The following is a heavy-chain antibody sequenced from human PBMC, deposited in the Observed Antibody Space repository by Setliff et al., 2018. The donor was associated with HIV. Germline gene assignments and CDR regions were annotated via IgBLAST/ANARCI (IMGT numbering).Heavy chain of an antibody. CDR2: IYHNGFA. CDR3: ARSSLHCGGGSCYLTWFDP. Sequence: KPSETLSLTCTVSGDSITGRWLSWIRQPPGKGLEWTGNIYHNGFANYNPSLKSRLTISVDTSKNQVSLKLHSVTAADTAVYYCARSSLHCGGGSCYLTWFDPWGQGTLVTVSS. J-gene: IGHJ5*02. CDR1: GDSITGRW. D-gene: IGHD2-15*01. V-gene: IGHV4-59*11.